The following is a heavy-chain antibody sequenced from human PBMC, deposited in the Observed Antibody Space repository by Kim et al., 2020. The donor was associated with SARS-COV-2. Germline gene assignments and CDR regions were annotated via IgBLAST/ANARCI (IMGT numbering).Heavy chain of an antibody. CDR2: IYWDDDK. J-gene: IGHJ4*02. CDR1: GFSLSTSGVG. CDR3: AHRRQEYYDFWSGFFDY. D-gene: IGHD3-3*01. Sequence: SGPTLVNPTQTLTLTCTFSGFSLSTSGVGVGWIRQPPGKALEWLALIYWDDDKRYSPSLKSRLTITKDTSKNQVVLTMTNMDPVDTATYYCAHRRQEYYDFWSGFFDYWGQGTLVTVSS. V-gene: IGHV2-5*02.